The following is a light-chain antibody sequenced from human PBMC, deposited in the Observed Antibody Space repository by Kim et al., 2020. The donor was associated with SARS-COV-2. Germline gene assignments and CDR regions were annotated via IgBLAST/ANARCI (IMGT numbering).Light chain of an antibody. Sequence: GQRVSFSGSGSSSNMASKTVDGYKQLPGKAPKLLIYSNNQRPSGVPDRFSGSKSGTSASLAISGLHSEDEADYYCAAWDDTLDGPVFGGGTQLTVL. CDR1: SSNMASKT. J-gene: IGLJ3*02. V-gene: IGLV1-44*01. CDR3: AAWDDTLDGPV. CDR2: SNN.